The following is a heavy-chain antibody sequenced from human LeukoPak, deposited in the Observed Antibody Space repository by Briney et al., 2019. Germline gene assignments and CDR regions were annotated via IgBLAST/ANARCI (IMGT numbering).Heavy chain of an antibody. CDR2: ISGSGGST. D-gene: IGHD6-13*01. V-gene: IGHV3-21*01. Sequence: GGSLRLSCAASGFTFSSYSMNWVRQAPGKGLEWVSAISGSGGSTYYADSVKGRFTISRDNAKNSLYLQMNSLRAEDTAVYYCARLILRGSSWQHNWFDPWGQGTLVTVSS. CDR1: GFTFSSYS. CDR3: ARLILRGSSWQHNWFDP. J-gene: IGHJ5*02.